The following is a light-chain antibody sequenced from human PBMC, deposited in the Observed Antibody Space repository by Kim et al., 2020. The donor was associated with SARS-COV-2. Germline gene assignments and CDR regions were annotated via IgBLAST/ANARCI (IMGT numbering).Light chain of an antibody. J-gene: IGLJ3*02. Sequence: SYELTQPPSVSVSPGQTARITCSGDALPKQYAYWFQQKPGQAPVLVIYEDTERPSGIPDRFSGSTSGTTVTLTISGVQAEDEADYYCQSSDSSDTFWVFGGGTQLTVL. V-gene: IGLV3-25*03. CDR1: ALPKQY. CDR3: QSSDSSDTFWV. CDR2: EDT.